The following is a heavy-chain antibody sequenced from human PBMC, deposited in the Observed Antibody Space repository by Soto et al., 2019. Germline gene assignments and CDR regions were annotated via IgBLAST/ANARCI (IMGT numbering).Heavy chain of an antibody. CDR3: ARDEGVDAFDI. CDR1: GFTFSTYW. Sequence: GGSLRLSCAASGFTFSTYWMNWVRQAPGKGLEWVANIKQDGSEKYYVGYLRGRFTISRDNAKNSLYLQMNSLRTEDTAVYYCARDEGVDAFDIWGQGTLVTVSS. V-gene: IGHV3-7*01. J-gene: IGHJ3*02. CDR2: IKQDGSEK. D-gene: IGHD2-8*01.